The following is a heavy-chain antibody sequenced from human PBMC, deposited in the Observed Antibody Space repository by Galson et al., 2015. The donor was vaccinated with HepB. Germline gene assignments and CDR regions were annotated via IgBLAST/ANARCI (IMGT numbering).Heavy chain of an antibody. V-gene: IGHV1-18*04. CDR3: ARTRGRSDASGGYYYYYGMDV. J-gene: IGHJ6*02. Sequence: SVKVSCKASGYTFISYGITWVRQAPGQGLEWMGWISVYNGNTNYAQKVQGRVTMTTDTSTSTAYMELRSLRSDDTAVYYCARTRGRSDASGGYYYYYGMDVWGQGTTVTVSS. CDR1: GYTFISYG. CDR2: ISVYNGNT. D-gene: IGHD3-10*01.